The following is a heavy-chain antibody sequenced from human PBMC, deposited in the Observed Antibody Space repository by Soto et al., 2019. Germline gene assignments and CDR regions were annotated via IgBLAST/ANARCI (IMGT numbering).Heavy chain of an antibody. D-gene: IGHD1-1*01. Sequence: SETLSLTCTGSGGSISSYYWSWIRQPPGKGLEWIGYIYYSGSTNYNPSLKSRVTISVDTSKNRFSLKLSSVTAADTAVYYCARDASTGDAFDIWGQGTMVTVSS. CDR2: IYYSGST. V-gene: IGHV4-59*01. CDR3: ARDASTGDAFDI. CDR1: GGSISSYY. J-gene: IGHJ3*02.